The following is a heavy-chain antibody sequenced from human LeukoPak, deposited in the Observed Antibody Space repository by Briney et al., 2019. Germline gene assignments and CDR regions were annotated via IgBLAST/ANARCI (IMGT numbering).Heavy chain of an antibody. J-gene: IGHJ4*02. CDR1: GYTFTGYY. CDR2: INPNSGGT. V-gene: IGHV1-2*02. CDR3: ARDGVDTDYFDY. D-gene: IGHD5-18*01. Sequence: ASVKVSCKASGYTFTGYYMHWVRQAPGQGLEWMGWINPNSGGTNYAQKFQGRVTMTRDTSISTAYMELSRLRSDDTAAYYCARDGVDTDYFDYWGQGTLVTVSS.